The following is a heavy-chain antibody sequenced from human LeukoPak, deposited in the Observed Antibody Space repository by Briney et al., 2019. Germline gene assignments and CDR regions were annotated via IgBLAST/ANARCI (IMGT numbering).Heavy chain of an antibody. CDR3: ARNYGGNSGGHAFDI. D-gene: IGHD4-23*01. CDR1: GFTFSSYG. Sequence: GGSLRLSCAASGFTFSSYGMHWVRQAPGEGLEWVAVISYDGSNKYYADSVKGRFTISRDNSKNTLYLQMNSLRAEDTAVYYCARNYGGNSGGHAFDIWGQGTMVTVSS. J-gene: IGHJ3*02. CDR2: ISYDGSNK. V-gene: IGHV3-30*03.